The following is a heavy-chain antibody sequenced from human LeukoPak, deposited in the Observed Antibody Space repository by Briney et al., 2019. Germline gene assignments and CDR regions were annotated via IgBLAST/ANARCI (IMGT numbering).Heavy chain of an antibody. D-gene: IGHD6-19*01. CDR2: IYYSGST. CDR1: GGSISSYY. Sequence: SETLSLTCTVSGGSISSYYWSWIRQPPGKGLEWIGHIYYSGSTNYNPSLKSRVTISVDTSKNQFSLKLSSVTAADTAVYYCAGGIAVAGMGWFDPWGQGTLVTVSS. V-gene: IGHV4-59*08. J-gene: IGHJ5*02. CDR3: AGGIAVAGMGWFDP.